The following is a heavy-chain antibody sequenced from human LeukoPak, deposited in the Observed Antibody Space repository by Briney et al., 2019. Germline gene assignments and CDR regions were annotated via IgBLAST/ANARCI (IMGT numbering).Heavy chain of an antibody. V-gene: IGHV3-21*01. CDR3: ARALATLTYEGY. J-gene: IGHJ4*02. Sequence: GGSLRLTCAATGFTYSNYTIHSLRQAPGKGLEWVSSISGSNSYMFCADSVKGRFTVSRDNAKDSLYLQMSSLRGVDTAVYYCARALATLTYEGYWGQGTLVSVSS. CDR2: ISGSNSYM. D-gene: IGHD3-16*01. CDR1: GFTYSNYT.